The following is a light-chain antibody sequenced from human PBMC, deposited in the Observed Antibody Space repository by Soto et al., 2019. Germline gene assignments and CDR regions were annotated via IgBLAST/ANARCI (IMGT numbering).Light chain of an antibody. CDR2: GAS. V-gene: IGKV3-15*01. J-gene: IGKJ4*01. CDR1: QRIYSN. Sequence: EIVMTQSPATLSVAPGERVTFSCRASQRIYSNLAWYQHTPGQAPRLLISGASTGATGLPSRFSGSGSGTDFTLTINSLQSEDVAVYYCQQYHYWPVTFGGGTKVEIK. CDR3: QQYHYWPVT.